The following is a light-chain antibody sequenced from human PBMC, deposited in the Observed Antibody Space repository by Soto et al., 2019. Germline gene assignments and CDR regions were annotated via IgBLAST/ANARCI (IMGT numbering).Light chain of an antibody. Sequence: SPSSLSASVGDSVTITCRASKAIGSSFAWYQQKPGKVPEVLIYGASTLQNGVTSRFSGSGSGTDFTLTISSLQPEDFATYYCQQLNSYPLTFGGGTKVDIK. J-gene: IGKJ4*01. CDR2: GAS. V-gene: IGKV1-9*01. CDR3: QQLNSYPLT. CDR1: KAIGSS.